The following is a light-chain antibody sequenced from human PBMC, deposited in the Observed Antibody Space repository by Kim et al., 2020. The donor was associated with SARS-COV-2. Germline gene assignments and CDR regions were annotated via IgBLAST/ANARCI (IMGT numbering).Light chain of an antibody. Sequence: GQSITISCTGTSSDVGNYNLVSWYQQHPGKAPKLMIYEGTKRPSGVSNRFSGSKSGNTASLTISGLQAEDEADYYCYSYANTDTYVFGPGTKVTVL. CDR1: SSDVGNYNL. J-gene: IGLJ1*01. V-gene: IGLV2-23*01. CDR2: EGT. CDR3: YSYANTDTYV.